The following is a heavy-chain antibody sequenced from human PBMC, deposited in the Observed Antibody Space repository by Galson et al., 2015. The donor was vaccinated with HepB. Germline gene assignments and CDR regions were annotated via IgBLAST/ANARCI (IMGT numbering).Heavy chain of an antibody. D-gene: IGHD2-21*02. CDR3: VRDKATVTARLYYPMDV. J-gene: IGHJ6*02. Sequence: SLRLSCAASGFTFSDYWMYWVRQSPGKGLVWVSRINSDAKNTIYADSVRGRFTISRDNAKNTLYLQMNSLKIEDSGVYYCVRDKATVTARLYYPMDVWGQGTTVTVSS. V-gene: IGHV3-74*01. CDR1: GFTFSDYW. CDR2: INSDAKNT.